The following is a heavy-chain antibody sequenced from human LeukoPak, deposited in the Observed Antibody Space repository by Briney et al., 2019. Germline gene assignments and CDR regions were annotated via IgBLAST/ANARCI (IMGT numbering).Heavy chain of an antibody. Sequence: PSETLSLTCAVYGGSFSGYYWSWIRQPPGKGLEWIGEINHSGSTNYNPSLKSRVTISVDTSKNQFSLKLSSVTAADTAVYYCARVPVRGVQYYYYGMDVWGKGITVTVSS. J-gene: IGHJ6*04. CDR1: GGSFSGYY. CDR3: ARVPVRGVQYYYYGMDV. D-gene: IGHD3-10*01. V-gene: IGHV4-34*01. CDR2: INHSGST.